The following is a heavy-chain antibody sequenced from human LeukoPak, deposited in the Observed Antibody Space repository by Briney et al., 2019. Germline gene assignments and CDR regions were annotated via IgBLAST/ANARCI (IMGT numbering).Heavy chain of an antibody. CDR2: IYYSGST. CDR3: ARHCSSTSCYAGAYYFDY. D-gene: IGHD2-2*01. Sequence: SETLSLTCTVSGGSISSYYWSWIRQPPGKGLEWIGYIYYSGSTNYNPSLKSRVTISVDTSKNQFSLKLSSVTAADTAVYYCARHCSSTSCYAGAYYFDYWGQGTLVTVSS. J-gene: IGHJ4*02. V-gene: IGHV4-59*08. CDR1: GGSISSYY.